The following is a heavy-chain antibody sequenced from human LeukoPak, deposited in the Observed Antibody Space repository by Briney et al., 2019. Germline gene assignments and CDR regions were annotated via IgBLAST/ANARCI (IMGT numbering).Heavy chain of an antibody. V-gene: IGHV3-73*01. CDR3: TTPYYDVLTGYYGY. Sequence: GGSLRLSCAASGFTFSGSAMHWVRQASGKGLEWVGRIRRKANSYATAYAASVEGRFTISRDDSKNTAYLQTNSLKTEDTAVYYCTTPYYDVLTGYYGYWGQGPLVTVSS. CDR1: GFTFSGSA. J-gene: IGHJ4*02. D-gene: IGHD3-9*01. CDR2: IRRKANSYAT.